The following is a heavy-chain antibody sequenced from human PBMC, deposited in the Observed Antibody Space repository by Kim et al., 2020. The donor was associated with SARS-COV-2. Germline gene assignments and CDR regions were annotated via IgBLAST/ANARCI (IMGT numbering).Heavy chain of an antibody. J-gene: IGHJ4*02. CDR3: ARGYSSSSGFFDY. V-gene: IGHV4-30-2*01. Sequence: YNPSLKSRVTISVDRSKNQFSLKLSSVTAADTAVYYCARGYSSSSGFFDYWGQGTLVTVSS. D-gene: IGHD6-6*01.